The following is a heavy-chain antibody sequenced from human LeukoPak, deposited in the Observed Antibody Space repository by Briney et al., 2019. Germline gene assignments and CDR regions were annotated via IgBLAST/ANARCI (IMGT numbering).Heavy chain of an antibody. CDR2: INPNSGGT. J-gene: IGHJ6*03. CDR3: ARDKSSSSWYGEYYHYYYYMDV. V-gene: IGHV1-2*02. CDR1: GYTFTGYY. D-gene: IGHD6-13*01. Sequence: ASVKVSCKASGYTFTGYYMHWVRQAPGQGLEWMGWINPNSGGTNYAQKFQGRVTMTRDTSISTAYMELSRLRSDDTAVYYCARDKSSSSWYGEYYHYYYYMDVWGKGTTVTVSS.